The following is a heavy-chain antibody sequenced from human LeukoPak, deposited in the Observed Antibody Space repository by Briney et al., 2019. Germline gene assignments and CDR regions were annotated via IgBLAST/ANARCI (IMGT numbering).Heavy chain of an antibody. V-gene: IGHV1-18*01. CDR1: GYTFTSYG. CDR3: ARATSPTHYDFWSGYYSYWYFDL. J-gene: IGHJ2*01. CDR2: ISAYNGNT. Sequence: ASVKVSCKASGYTFTSYGISWVRQAPGQGLEWMGWISAYNGNTNYAQKLQGRVTMTTDTSTSTAYMELRSLRSDDTAVYYCARATSPTHYDFWSGYYSYWYFDLWGRGTLVTVSS. D-gene: IGHD3-3*01.